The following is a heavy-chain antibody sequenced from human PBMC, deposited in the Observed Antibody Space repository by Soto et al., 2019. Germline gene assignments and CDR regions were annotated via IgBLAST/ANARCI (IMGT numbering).Heavy chain of an antibody. Sequence: PGGSLRLSCATSGFTFSDAWMGWVRQAPGKGLEWVGRIKSRGSGGTTDYAAPVKGRFTISRDDSKRTVYLQMNSLEIEDTAVYYCSWSDRHSFGSWGQGTLVTVSS. CDR2: IKSRGSGGTT. CDR1: GFTFSDAW. V-gene: IGHV3-15*01. J-gene: IGHJ5*02. CDR3: SWSDRHSFGS. D-gene: IGHD3-16*02.